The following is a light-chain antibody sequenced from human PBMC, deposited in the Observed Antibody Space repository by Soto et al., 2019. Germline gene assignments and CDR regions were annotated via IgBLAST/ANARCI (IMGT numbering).Light chain of an antibody. V-gene: IGLV2-23*01. CDR3: CSYAGNSTLYV. CDR1: SSDVGSYNL. CDR2: EGS. Sequence: QSALTQPASVSGSPGQSITISCTGTSSDVGSYNLVSWYQQHPGKAPKLMIYEGSNRPSGVSNRFSGSKSGTTASLTISGLQAEDEAKYYCCSYAGNSTLYVFGTGTKLTVL. J-gene: IGLJ1*01.